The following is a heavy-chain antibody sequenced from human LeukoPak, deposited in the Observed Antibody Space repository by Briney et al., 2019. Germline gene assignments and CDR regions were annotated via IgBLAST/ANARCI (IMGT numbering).Heavy chain of an antibody. Sequence: SETLSPTCAVSGGSISSSNWWSWVRQPPGKGLEWIGEIYHSGSTNYNPSLKSRVTISVDKSKNQFSLKLSSVTAADTAVYYCARDSAVGDYYYMDVWGKGTTVTVSS. J-gene: IGHJ6*03. CDR2: IYHSGST. V-gene: IGHV4-4*02. D-gene: IGHD6-19*01. CDR1: GGSISSSNW. CDR3: ARDSAVGDYYYMDV.